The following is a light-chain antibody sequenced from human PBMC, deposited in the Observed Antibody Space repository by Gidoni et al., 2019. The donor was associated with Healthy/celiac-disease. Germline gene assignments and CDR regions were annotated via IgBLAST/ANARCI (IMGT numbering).Light chain of an antibody. V-gene: IGLV3-19*01. J-gene: IGLJ2*01. Sequence: SELTKDTAVSVDLGQTVRITCQGDSLRSYYASWYQQKPGQAPVLVLYVKNNRPSGIPDRFSGSSSGNTASLTITGAQAEDEADYYCNSRDSSGNHVVFGGGTKLTVL. CDR2: VKN. CDR1: SLRSYY. CDR3: NSRDSSGNHVV.